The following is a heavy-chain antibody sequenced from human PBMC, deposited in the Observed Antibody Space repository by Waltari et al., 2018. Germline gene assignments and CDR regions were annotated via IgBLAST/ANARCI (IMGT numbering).Heavy chain of an antibody. CDR1: GGYLRSYY. CDR3: ARVNRGSSASWSFSVY. D-gene: IGHD2-2*01. J-gene: IGHJ4*02. Sequence: QVQLQESGPGQVKRSETLSLTCTVSGGYLRSYYWSWLRQPAGKGLEWIGRIYTTGSTTYTPSLTRRVTMAVDTAKNHFSLKLSSVTAAVTAVSFCARVNRGSSASWSFSVYWGQGTLVTVSS. V-gene: IGHV4-4*07. CDR2: IYTTGST.